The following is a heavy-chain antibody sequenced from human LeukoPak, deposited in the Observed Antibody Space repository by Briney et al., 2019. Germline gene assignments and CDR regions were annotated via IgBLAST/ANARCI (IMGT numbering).Heavy chain of an antibody. Sequence: ADSVKGRFTISRDNAKRSPYLQMNSLRAEDTAVYYCARDKPPWNGAADYWGQGTLVTVSS. D-gene: IGHD1-1*01. CDR3: ARDKPPWNGAADY. V-gene: IGHV3-11*04. J-gene: IGHJ4*02.